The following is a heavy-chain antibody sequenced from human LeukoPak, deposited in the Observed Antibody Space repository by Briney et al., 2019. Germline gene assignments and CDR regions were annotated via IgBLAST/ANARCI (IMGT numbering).Heavy chain of an antibody. CDR1: GGSISSGSYY. CDR3: ARDGRRRWLQLFEGNFDY. V-gene: IGHV4-39*07. Sequence: PSETLSLTCTVSGGSISSGSYYWNWIRQPAGKGLEWIGRIYYSGSTYYNPSLKSRVTISVDTSKNQFSLKLSSVTAADTAVYYCARDGRRRWLQLFEGNFDYWGQGTLVTVSS. D-gene: IGHD5-24*01. CDR2: IYYSGST. J-gene: IGHJ4*02.